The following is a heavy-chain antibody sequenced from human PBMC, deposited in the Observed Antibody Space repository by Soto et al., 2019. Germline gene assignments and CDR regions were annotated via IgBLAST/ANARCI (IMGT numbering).Heavy chain of an antibody. V-gene: IGHV4-38-2*01. J-gene: IGHJ3*01. D-gene: IGHD4-17*01. CDR2: IYQRGST. CDR3: TKSGDYGLDAFDL. Sequence: SETLSLTCAVSNYSISSGYYWGWIRQPPGKGLEWIGSIYQRGSTFYNSALKSRITMSMDTSKNLFSLNLRSVTAADTAIYYCTKSGDYGLDAFDLWGQGTMVTVSS. CDR1: NYSISSGYY.